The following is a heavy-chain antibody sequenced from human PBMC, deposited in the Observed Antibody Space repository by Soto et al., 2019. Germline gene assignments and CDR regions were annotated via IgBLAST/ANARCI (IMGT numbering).Heavy chain of an antibody. V-gene: IGHV4-59*01. CDR3: ARGARKTHFDY. Sequence: QVQLQESGPGLVKPSETLSLTCTVSGGSISRYYWSWIRQPPGKGLEWIGYISDSGSTNYNPSLKSRVTVSVDNSENQFSLKLSSVTPADTAVYYCARGARKTHFDYWGQGTLVTVSS. CDR1: GGSISRYY. J-gene: IGHJ4*02. CDR2: ISDSGST.